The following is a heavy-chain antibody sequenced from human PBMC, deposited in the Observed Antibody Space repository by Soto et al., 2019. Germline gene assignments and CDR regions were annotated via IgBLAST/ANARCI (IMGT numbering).Heavy chain of an antibody. CDR3: AKRGHTDPTMEYYYAMDV. D-gene: IGHD5-18*01. V-gene: IGHV3-30*18. J-gene: IGHJ6*02. CDR1: GFVFSNYG. Sequence: QVQLVESGGGVVQPGRSLRLSCAASGFVFSNYGMHWVRQAPGKGLEWVAAISYEGSNKYYADSVKGRFTISRDKPKNTLSMHINSLRAEDTAVYYSAKRGHTDPTMEYYYAMDVWGQGTNVTVSS. CDR2: ISYEGSNK.